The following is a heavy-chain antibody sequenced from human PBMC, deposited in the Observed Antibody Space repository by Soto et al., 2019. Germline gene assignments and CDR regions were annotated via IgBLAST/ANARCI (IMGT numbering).Heavy chain of an antibody. Sequence: QVQLVESGGGVVQPGRSLRLSCAASGFTFSSYGMHWVRQAPGKGLEWVAVISYDGSNKYYADSVKGRFTISRDNSKNTLYLQMNSLRAEDTAVYYCAKDGGYSYAEGTFDYWGQGTLVTVSS. CDR1: GFTFSSYG. D-gene: IGHD5-18*01. V-gene: IGHV3-30*18. J-gene: IGHJ4*02. CDR3: AKDGGYSYAEGTFDY. CDR2: ISYDGSNK.